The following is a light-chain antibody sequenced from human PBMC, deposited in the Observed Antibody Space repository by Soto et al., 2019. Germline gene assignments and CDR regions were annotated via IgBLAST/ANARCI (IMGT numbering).Light chain of an antibody. J-gene: IGKJ4*01. Sequence: EIVLTQSPGTLSLSPGERATLSCRASQSVSSSYLAWYQQKPGQAPRLLIYGASSRATGIPDRFSGSGSGTDFTLTISRLEPEDDAVYYCQQYDSSPLTLGGGTKVEIK. V-gene: IGKV3-20*01. CDR3: QQYDSSPLT. CDR1: QSVSSSY. CDR2: GAS.